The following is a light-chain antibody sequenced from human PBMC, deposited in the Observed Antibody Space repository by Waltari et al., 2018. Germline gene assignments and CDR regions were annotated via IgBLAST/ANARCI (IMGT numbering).Light chain of an antibody. CDR3: CSYAGSSTYV. CDR1: SSAVGSYNL. V-gene: IGLV2-23*02. J-gene: IGLJ1*01. CDR2: EVS. Sequence: QSALTQPASVSGSPGPALTISCTGTSSAVGSYNLVSWYQQHPGKPPKLMIYEVSKRPSGFSNRFSGSKSGNTASLTISGLQAEDEADYYCCSYAGSSTYVFGTGTKVTVL.